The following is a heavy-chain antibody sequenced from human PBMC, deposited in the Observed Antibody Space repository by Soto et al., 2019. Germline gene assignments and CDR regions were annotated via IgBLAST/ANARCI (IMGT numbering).Heavy chain of an antibody. Sequence: EVQLVESGGGLVQPGGSLRLSCAASGFTVSTKYMSWVRQAPGKGLEWVSVIYSGGSTFYADSLRGRFTISRDNSKNTVNLQTSSLRAEDMAVYYCARAPWPADYWGQGTLVTVSS. CDR2: IYSGGST. CDR1: GFTVSTKY. J-gene: IGHJ4*02. CDR3: ARAPWPADY. V-gene: IGHV3-66*01.